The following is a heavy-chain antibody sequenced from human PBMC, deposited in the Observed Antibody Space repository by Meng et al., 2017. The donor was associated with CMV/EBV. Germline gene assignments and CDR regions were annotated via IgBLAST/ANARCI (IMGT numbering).Heavy chain of an antibody. Sequence: GGSQRLSCAASGFTFSSYGMHWVRQAPGKGLEWVAFIRYDGSNKYYADSVKGRFTISRDNSKNTLYLQMNSLRAEDTAVYYCARARGGRSYYYDSSGYYSAYRGGAFDIWGQGTMVTVSS. V-gene: IGHV3-30*02. D-gene: IGHD3-22*01. CDR3: ARARGGRSYYYDSSGYYSAYRGGAFDI. J-gene: IGHJ3*02. CDR1: GFTFSSYG. CDR2: IRYDGSNK.